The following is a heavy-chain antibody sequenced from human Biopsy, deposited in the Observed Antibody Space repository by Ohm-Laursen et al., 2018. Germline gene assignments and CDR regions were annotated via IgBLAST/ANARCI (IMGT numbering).Heavy chain of an antibody. J-gene: IGHJ4*02. CDR1: GFTINSYT. D-gene: IGHD6-6*01. V-gene: IGHV3-21*01. Sequence: GSLRLSCTASGFTINSYTMTWVRQAPGKGLEWVSSISRTSDFIYYADSVMGRFTISRDNAKNSVDLQMNSLRAEDTAVYFCARERGWKSISTIDYWGQGTLVTASS. CDR2: ISRTSDFI. CDR3: ARERGWKSISTIDY.